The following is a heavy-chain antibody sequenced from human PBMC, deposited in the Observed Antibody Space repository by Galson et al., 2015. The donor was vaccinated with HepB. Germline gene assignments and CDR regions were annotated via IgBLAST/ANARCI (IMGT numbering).Heavy chain of an antibody. V-gene: IGHV3-7*01. CDR1: GGTFHTSC. Sequence: SLRVSCPASGGTFHTSCWLGVGQAPGKGLEWVRKFKEDGGLAYYAATVKGRFTIPRDTSKKVLYLQMNSLRDEDTAIYYCSIMVRRSPFDYWGQGTLVSVSS. D-gene: IGHD3-10*01. J-gene: IGHJ4*02. CDR3: SIMVRRSPFDY. CDR2: FKEDGGLA.